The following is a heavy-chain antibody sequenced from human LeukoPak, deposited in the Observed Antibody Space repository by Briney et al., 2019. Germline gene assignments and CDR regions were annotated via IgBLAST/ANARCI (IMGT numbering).Heavy chain of an antibody. CDR3: AREDTTVPTGYYYYYGMDV. Sequence: GRSLRLSCAASGFTFSSYGMHWVRQAPGKGLEWVAVIWYDGSNKYYADSVKGRFTISRDNSKNTLYLQMNGLRAEDTAVYYCAREDTTVPTGYYYYYGMDVWGQGTTVTVSS. CDR1: GFTFSSYG. CDR2: IWYDGSNK. D-gene: IGHD4-17*01. J-gene: IGHJ6*02. V-gene: IGHV3-33*01.